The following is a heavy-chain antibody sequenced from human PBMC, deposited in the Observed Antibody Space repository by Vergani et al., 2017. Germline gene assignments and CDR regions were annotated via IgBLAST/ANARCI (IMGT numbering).Heavy chain of an antibody. CDR2: IDHTGRP. CDR1: GGSFTSYH. V-gene: IGHV4-34*01. J-gene: IGHJ6*03. Sequence: QVQLQQWGGGLLKPSETLSLTCVVNGGSFTSYHWTWIRQSPGEGLEWVGDIDHTGRPDYNPSIKSRLTMSVNNSRNQFSLTLNSVTATDTAIYFCARVNTETNGHLYYYYYMDVWGQGTAVTVS. D-gene: IGHD4-11*01. CDR3: ARVNTETNGHLYYYYYMDV.